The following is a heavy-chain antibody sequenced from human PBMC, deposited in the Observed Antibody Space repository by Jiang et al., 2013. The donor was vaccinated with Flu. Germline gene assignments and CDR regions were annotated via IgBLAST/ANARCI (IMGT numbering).Heavy chain of an antibody. Sequence: GAEVKKPGASVKVSCKASGDTFTSHGISWVRQAPGQGLEWMGWITSYNGNTNYAQKFQGRVTMTTETSTSTAYMELRSLRSDDTAVYYCARWEIENYGPLGLNYWGQGTLVTVSS. CDR1: GDTFTSHG. D-gene: IGHD3-10*01. V-gene: IGHV1-18*01. J-gene: IGHJ4*02. CDR3: ARWEIENYGPLGLNY. CDR2: ITSYNGNT.